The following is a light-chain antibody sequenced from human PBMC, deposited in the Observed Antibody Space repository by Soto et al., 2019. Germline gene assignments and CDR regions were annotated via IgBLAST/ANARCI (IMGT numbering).Light chain of an antibody. CDR1: QSVSSSY. CDR2: GAS. V-gene: IGKV3-20*01. J-gene: IGKJ4*01. CDR3: QKYSSSPLT. Sequence: EMVLTRSPGTLSLSPGKRATLSCIASQSVSSSYLAWYQQKPGQAPRILIYGASSRATGIPDRFSGSGSGTDFTLTISRLEPEDFAVYYCQKYSSSPLTFGGGTPVDLK.